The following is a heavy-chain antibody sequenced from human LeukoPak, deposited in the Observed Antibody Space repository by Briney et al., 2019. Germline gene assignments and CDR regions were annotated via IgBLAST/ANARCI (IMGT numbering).Heavy chain of an antibody. CDR3: ARNAVARAPVLNWFDP. Sequence: EASVTVSCKASGYTFANYYMHWVRQAPGQGLEWMGIINPSGGSTSYAQKFQGRVTMTRDTSTSTVYMELSSLRSEDTAVYYCARNAVARAPVLNWFDPWGQGTLVTVSS. CDR2: INPSGGST. V-gene: IGHV1-46*01. J-gene: IGHJ5*02. CDR1: GYTFANYY. D-gene: IGHD4-23*01.